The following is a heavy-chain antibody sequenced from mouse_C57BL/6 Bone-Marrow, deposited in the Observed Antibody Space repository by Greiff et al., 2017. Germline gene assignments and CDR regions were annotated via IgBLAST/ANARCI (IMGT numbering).Heavy chain of an antibody. CDR3: ARILGRKYFDY. Sequence: VQLQQSGAELARPGASVKMSCKASGYTFTSYTMHWVKQRPGQGLEWIGYINPSSGYTKYNQKFKDKATLTADKSSSTAYMQLSSLTSEDSAVYYCARILGRKYFDYWGQGTTLTVSS. CDR2: INPSSGYT. V-gene: IGHV1-4*01. D-gene: IGHD4-1*01. J-gene: IGHJ2*01. CDR1: GYTFTSYT.